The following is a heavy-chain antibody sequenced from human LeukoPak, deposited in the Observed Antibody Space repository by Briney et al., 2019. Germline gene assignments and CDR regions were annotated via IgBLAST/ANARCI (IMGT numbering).Heavy chain of an antibody. J-gene: IGHJ5*02. V-gene: IGHV4-39*01. CDR2: IYYSGGT. CDR3: ARQMVRGVMSWFDP. CDR1: GGSISSSNYF. D-gene: IGHD3-10*01. Sequence: SETLSLTCTVSGGSISSSNYFWSWIRQPPGKGLEWIGSIYYSGGTYYSPSLKSRVTISVDTSKNQFSLKLSSVTAADTAVYYCARQMVRGVMSWFDPWGQGTLVTVSS.